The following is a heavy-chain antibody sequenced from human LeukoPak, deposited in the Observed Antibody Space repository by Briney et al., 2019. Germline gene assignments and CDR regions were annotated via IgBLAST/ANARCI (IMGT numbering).Heavy chain of an antibody. V-gene: IGHV4-38-2*01. CDR3: ARPHSSSWYYFDY. CDR2: IYHSGST. D-gene: IGHD6-13*01. Sequence: PSETLSLTCAVSGYSISSGYYWGWIRQPPGKGLKWIGSIYHSGSTYYNPSLKSRVTISVDTSKNQFSLKLSSVTAADTAVYYCARPHSSSWYYFDYWGQGTLVTVSS. CDR1: GYSISSGYY. J-gene: IGHJ4*02.